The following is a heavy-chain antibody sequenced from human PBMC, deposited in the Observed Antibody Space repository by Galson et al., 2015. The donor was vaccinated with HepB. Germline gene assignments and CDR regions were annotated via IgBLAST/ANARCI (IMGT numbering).Heavy chain of an antibody. D-gene: IGHD2-21*01. J-gene: IGHJ3*02. CDR1: GLTLSSYS. Sequence: SLRLSCAASGLTLSSYSMNWVRQAPGKGLEWVSSISSSSSYIYYADSVKGRFTISRDNAKNSLYLQMNSLRAEDTAVYYCARETYCDGDCYSPVGAFDIWGQVTMVTVSS. CDR2: ISSSSSYI. V-gene: IGHV3-21*01. CDR3: ARETYCDGDCYSPVGAFDI.